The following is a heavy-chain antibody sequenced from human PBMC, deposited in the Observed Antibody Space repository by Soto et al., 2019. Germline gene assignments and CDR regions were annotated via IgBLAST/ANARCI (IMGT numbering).Heavy chain of an antibody. J-gene: IGHJ4*02. D-gene: IGHD6-6*01. V-gene: IGHV3-23*01. CDR2: ISGSGGST. CDR3: ATIEYSSSSDGAASAHDY. CDR1: GVTVSSYA. Sequence: PWGSLRLSCAASGVTVSSYAMSGVRQAPGKGLEWVSAISGSGGSTYYADSVKGRFTISRDNSKNTLYLQMNSLRAEDTAVYYCATIEYSSSSDGAASAHDYWGQGTLVTVSS.